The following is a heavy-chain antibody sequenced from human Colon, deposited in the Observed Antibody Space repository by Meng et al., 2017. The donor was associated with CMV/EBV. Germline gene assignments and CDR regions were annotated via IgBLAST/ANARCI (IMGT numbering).Heavy chain of an antibody. CDR2: IKQDGSEK. CDR1: GFTLSSYW. J-gene: IGHJ3*02. CDR3: ATNFRTLHCSSTSCYDLGAFDI. V-gene: IGHV3-7*01. D-gene: IGHD2-2*01. Sequence: GGSLRLSCAASGFTLSSYWMSWVRQAPGKGLEWVANIKQDGSEKYYVDSVKGRFTISRDNAKNSLYLQMNSLRAEDTAVYYCATNFRTLHCSSTSCYDLGAFDIWGQGTMVTVSS.